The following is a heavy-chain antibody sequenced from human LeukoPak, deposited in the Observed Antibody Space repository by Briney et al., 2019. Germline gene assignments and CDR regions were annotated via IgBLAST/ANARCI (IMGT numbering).Heavy chain of an antibody. CDR2: ICLSGSP. CDR1: GGSISSDGYS. V-gene: IGHV4-30-2*01. D-gene: IGHD2-8*01. CDR3: ARTLGYCTNGVCYGVWFDY. Sequence: PSETLSLTCAVSGGSISSDGYSWIWIRQPPGKGLEWIGYICLSGSPYYNPPLKSRVTISVDRSKNQFSLKLSSVTAADTAVYYCARTLGYCTNGVCYGVWFDYWGQGTLVTVSS. J-gene: IGHJ4*02.